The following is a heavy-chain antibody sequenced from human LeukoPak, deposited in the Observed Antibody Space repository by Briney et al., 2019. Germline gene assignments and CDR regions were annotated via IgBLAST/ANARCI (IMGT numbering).Heavy chain of an antibody. CDR3: ARDSGGYDFRGVYYYYYMDV. CDR1: GGTFSSYA. V-gene: IGHV1-69*05. D-gene: IGHD5-12*01. CDR2: IIPIFGTA. Sequence: ASVKVSCKASGGTFSSYAISWVRQAPGQGLEWMGGIIPIFGTANYAQKFQGRVTITTDESTSTAYMELSSLRSEDTAVYYCARDSGGYDFRGVYYYYYMDVWGKGTTVTVSS. J-gene: IGHJ6*03.